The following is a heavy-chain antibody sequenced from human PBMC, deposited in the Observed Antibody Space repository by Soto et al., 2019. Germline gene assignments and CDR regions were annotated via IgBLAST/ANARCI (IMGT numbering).Heavy chain of an antibody. V-gene: IGHV2-70*13. D-gene: IGHD1-20*01. CDR1: GFSLTSPGMC. CDR3: ARSIRGPRRFNGMDV. J-gene: IGHJ6*02. Sequence: ESGPTLVNPTDTLTLTCTFSGFSLTSPGMCVSWIRQSPGKALEWLALIERDDDDKYYSTSLKTRLTISKDTRKNQVVLTMANMEPADTATYYCARSIRGPRRFNGMDVWGQGTTVTVSS. CDR2: IERDDDDK.